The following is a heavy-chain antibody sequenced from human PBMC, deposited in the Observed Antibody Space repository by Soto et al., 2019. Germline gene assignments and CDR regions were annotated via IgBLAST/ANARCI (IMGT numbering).Heavy chain of an antibody. J-gene: IGHJ4*02. CDR2: FHYSGSP. D-gene: IGHD4-4*01. CDR1: GGSISSYY. Sequence: PSETLSLTCTVSGGSISSYYWSWIRQPPGKGLECIGYFHYSGSPNYNPSLKSRVTISVDTSKNQFSLKLSSVTAADTAVYYCARDPSNSYYFDYWGRGTLVTVSS. V-gene: IGHV4-59*01. CDR3: ARDPSNSYYFDY.